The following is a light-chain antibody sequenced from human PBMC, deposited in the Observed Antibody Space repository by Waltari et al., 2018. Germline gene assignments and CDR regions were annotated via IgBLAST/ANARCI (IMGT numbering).Light chain of an antibody. CDR2: GAS. Sequence: EIVMTQSPATLSVSPGERATPPCRASQSVSSNLAWYQQKPGQAPRLLIYGASTRATGIPARFSGSGSGTEFTLTISSLQSEDFAVYYCQQYNNWPSITFGQGTRLEIK. J-gene: IGKJ5*01. CDR1: QSVSSN. CDR3: QQYNNWPSIT. V-gene: IGKV3-15*01.